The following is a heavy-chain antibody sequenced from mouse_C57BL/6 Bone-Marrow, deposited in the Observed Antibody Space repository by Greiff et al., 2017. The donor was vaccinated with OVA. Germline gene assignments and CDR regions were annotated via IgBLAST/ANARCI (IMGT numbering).Heavy chain of an antibody. Sequence: VQLQQPGAELVRPGSSVKLSCKASGYTFTSYWMDWVKQRPGQGLEWIGNIYPSDSETHYNQKFKDKATLTGDKSSSTAYMQLSSLTSDDSAVYYCARRLDYYGSSYMYYFDYWGQGTTLTVSS. V-gene: IGHV1-61*01. CDR3: ARRLDYYGSSYMYYFDY. CDR2: IYPSDSET. CDR1: GYTFTSYW. D-gene: IGHD1-1*01. J-gene: IGHJ2*01.